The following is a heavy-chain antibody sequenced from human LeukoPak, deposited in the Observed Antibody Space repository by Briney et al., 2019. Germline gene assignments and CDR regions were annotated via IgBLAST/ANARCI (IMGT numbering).Heavy chain of an antibody. D-gene: IGHD3-22*01. J-gene: IGHJ5*02. V-gene: IGHV1-8*03. CDR1: GYTFTSYD. Sequence: ASVKVSCKASGYTFTSYDINWVRQATGQGLEWMGWMNPNSGNTGYAQKFQGRVTITRNTSISTAYMELSSLRSEDTAVYYCARSTETYYYDSSGYPFDHWGQGTLVTVSS. CDR3: ARSTETYYYDSSGYPFDH. CDR2: MNPNSGNT.